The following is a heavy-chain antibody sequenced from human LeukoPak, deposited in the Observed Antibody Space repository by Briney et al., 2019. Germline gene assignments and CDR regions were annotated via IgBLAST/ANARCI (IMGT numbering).Heavy chain of an antibody. V-gene: IGHV3-23*01. CDR2: LSGTGGST. Sequence: PGGSLRLSCAASGFTFSNYAMSWVRQAPGKGLEWVSTLSGTGGSTYYADSVKGRFTISRDNSKNTLYLQMNSLRAEDTAVYYCARGVRSFDYWGQGTLVTVSS. CDR1: GFTFSNYA. CDR3: ARGVRSFDY. J-gene: IGHJ4*02.